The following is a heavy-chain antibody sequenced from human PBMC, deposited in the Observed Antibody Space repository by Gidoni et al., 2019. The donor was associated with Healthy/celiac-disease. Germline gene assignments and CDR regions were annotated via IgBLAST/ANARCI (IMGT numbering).Heavy chain of an antibody. CDR2: ISYDGSNK. J-gene: IGHJ4*02. CDR3: AKDTSYYYGSGSYLFDY. V-gene: IGHV3-30*18. D-gene: IGHD3-10*01. Sequence: QVQLVASGGGVVQPGRSLRLSCAASVFPFRCYGMHWVRQAPGKGLGWVAVISYDGSNKYYADSVKGRFTISRDNSKNTLYLQMNSLRAEDTAVYYCAKDTSYYYGSGSYLFDYWGQGTLVTVSS. CDR1: VFPFRCYG.